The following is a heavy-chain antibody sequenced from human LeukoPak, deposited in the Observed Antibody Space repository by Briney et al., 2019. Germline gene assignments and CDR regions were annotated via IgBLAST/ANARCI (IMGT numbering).Heavy chain of an antibody. V-gene: IGHV4-59*01. Sequence: PSETLSLTCTVSGGSISSYYWSWIRQPPGKGLEWIGYIYYSGSTNYNPSLKSRVTISVDTSKNQFSLKLSSVTAADTAVYYCAREGAPGAFDIWGQGTMVTVSS. CDR3: AREGAPGAFDI. J-gene: IGHJ3*02. CDR2: IYYSGST. CDR1: GGSISSYY. D-gene: IGHD1-26*01.